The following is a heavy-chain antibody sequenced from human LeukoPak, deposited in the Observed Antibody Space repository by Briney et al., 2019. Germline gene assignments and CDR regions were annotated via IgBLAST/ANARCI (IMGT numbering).Heavy chain of an antibody. CDR3: ARVDYDSSGYPYFDY. CDR1: GYTFTGYY. CDR2: INPNSGGT. J-gene: IGHJ4*02. D-gene: IGHD3-22*01. Sequence: ASVKVSCKASGYTFTGYYMHWVRQAPGQGLEWMGWINPNSGGTNYTQKFRGRVTMTRDTSISTAYMELSRLRSDDTAVYYCARVDYDSSGYPYFDYWGQGTLVTVSS. V-gene: IGHV1-2*02.